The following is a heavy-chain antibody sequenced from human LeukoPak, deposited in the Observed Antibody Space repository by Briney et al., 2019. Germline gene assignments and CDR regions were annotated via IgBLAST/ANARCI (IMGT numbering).Heavy chain of an antibody. Sequence: ASVKVSCKVSGYTFTGYYMHWVRQAPGQGLEWMGWINPNSGGTNYAQKFQGRVTMTRDTSISTAYMELSRLRSDDTAVYYCARDLHYDILTGYLDYWGQGTLVTVSS. CDR2: INPNSGGT. D-gene: IGHD3-9*01. CDR3: ARDLHYDILTGYLDY. V-gene: IGHV1-2*02. J-gene: IGHJ4*02. CDR1: GYTFTGYY.